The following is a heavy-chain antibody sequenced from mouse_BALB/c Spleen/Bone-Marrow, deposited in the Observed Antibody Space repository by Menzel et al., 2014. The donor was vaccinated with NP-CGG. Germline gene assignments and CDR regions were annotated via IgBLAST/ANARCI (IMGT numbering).Heavy chain of an antibody. V-gene: IGHV3-2*02. CDR1: GYSITSDYA. CDR2: ISYSAIT. CDR3: ARGRAVYFDY. D-gene: IGHD3-1*01. Sequence: EVQRVESGPGLVKPSQSLSLTCTVTGYSITSDYAWNWIQQFPGNKLEWMGYISYSAITYYNPSLKSLIAITRDTSQNQFFLQLKSVTTADTATYYCARGRAVYFDYWGQGTTLTVSS. J-gene: IGHJ2*01.